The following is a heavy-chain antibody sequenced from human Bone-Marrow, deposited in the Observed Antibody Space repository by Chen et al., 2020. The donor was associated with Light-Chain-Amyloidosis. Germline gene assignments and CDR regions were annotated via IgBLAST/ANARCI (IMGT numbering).Heavy chain of an antibody. D-gene: IGHD2-2*01. CDR2: IKEDGSTR. Sequence: EVLLLQSGGGLVQPGGSLRLSCEASGFTFSKYWMTWVRQAPGEGLEWVANIKEDGSTRYYADSVKARFTISRDNAKNSLFLQMDSLRAEDTAVYYCAREDCSSNNCPFDYWGQGILVTVSS. J-gene: IGHJ4*02. V-gene: IGHV3-7*01. CDR1: GFTFSKYW. CDR3: AREDCSSNNCPFDY.